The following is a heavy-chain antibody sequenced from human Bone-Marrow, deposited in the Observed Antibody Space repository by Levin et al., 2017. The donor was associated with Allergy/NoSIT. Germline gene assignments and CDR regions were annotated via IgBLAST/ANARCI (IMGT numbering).Heavy chain of an antibody. D-gene: IGHD6-19*01. CDR1: GFTFSDYY. J-gene: IGHJ3*02. CDR2: IRNRAKSYTT. V-gene: IGHV3-72*01. Sequence: GGSLRLSCAASGFTFSDYYMDWVRQAPGKGLEWVGRIRNRAKSYTTEYAASVKGRSTISRDDSKNSLYLQMNSLKTVDAAVYYCGRGAGSVTPDDALDIWGQGTMVTVSS. CDR3: GRGAGSVTPDDALDI.